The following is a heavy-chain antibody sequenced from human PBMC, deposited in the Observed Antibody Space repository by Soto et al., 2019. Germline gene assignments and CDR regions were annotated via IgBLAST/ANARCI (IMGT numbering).Heavy chain of an antibody. CDR1: GGSIISGGYS. CDR2: TYHSGTT. V-gene: IGHV4-30-2*01. Sequence: QLQLQESGSGLVKPSQTLSLTCAVSGGSIISGGYSWSWIRQPPGKGLEWIGYTYHSGTTYYNPSLKGRVPISVDRSKNQFSLKLSSVTAADTAVYYCARAHYGDYGYGMDVWGQGTTVTVSS. CDR3: ARAHYGDYGYGMDV. J-gene: IGHJ6*02. D-gene: IGHD4-17*01.